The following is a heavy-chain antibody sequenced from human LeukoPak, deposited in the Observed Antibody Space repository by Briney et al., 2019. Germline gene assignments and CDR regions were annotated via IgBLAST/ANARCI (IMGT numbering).Heavy chain of an antibody. CDR1: GFTFSNFW. D-gene: IGHD2-15*01. V-gene: IGHV3-7*01. CDR3: ARDQTPFY. J-gene: IGHJ4*02. CDR2: IKQDGGER. Sequence: PGGSLRLSCAAAGFTFSNFWMSWVRQAPGKGLEWVANIKQDGGERNYVDSVKGRFTISRDNAKSSMWLQMNSLRDEDTAVYYCARDQTPFYWGQGSLVTVSS.